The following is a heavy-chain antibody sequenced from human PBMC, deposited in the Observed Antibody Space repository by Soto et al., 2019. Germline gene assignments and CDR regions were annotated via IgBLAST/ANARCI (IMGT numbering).Heavy chain of an antibody. D-gene: IGHD3-10*01. CDR1: GGSISSSSYY. J-gene: IGHJ5*02. CDR3: AIHELWFGEGSSNWFDP. Sequence: SETLSLTCTVSGGSISSSSYYWAWIRQPPGQGLEWIGSIHDSGSSYYNPSLKSRVTISVDTSKNQFSLKLTSVTAADTAVYYCAIHELWFGEGSSNWFDPWGQGTLVTVSS. V-gene: IGHV4-39*01. CDR2: IHDSGSS.